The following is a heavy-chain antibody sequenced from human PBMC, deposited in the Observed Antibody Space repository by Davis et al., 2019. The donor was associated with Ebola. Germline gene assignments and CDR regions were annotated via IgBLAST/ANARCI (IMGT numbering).Heavy chain of an antibody. Sequence: GGSLRLSCAASGFTFSSYSMNWVRQAPGKGLEWVAVISYDGSNKYYADSVKGRFTISRDNSKNTLYLQMNSLRAEDTAVYYCSSPNFDYWGQGTLVTVSS. CDR2: ISYDGSNK. J-gene: IGHJ4*02. CDR1: GFTFSSYS. CDR3: SSPNFDY. V-gene: IGHV3-30*03.